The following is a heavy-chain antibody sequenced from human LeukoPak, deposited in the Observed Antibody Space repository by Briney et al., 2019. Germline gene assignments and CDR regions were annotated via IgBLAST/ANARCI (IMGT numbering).Heavy chain of an antibody. CDR3: ASRSVVVVDNNWFDP. CDR1: GGSISSSNW. Sequence: SETLSLTCAVSGGSISSSNWWSWVRQPPGKGLEWIGEIYHSGSTNYNPSLKSRVTISVDKSKNQFSLKLSSVTAADTAVYYCASRSVVVVDNNWFDPWGQGTLVTVSS. V-gene: IGHV4-4*02. CDR2: IYHSGST. J-gene: IGHJ5*02. D-gene: IGHD2-15*01.